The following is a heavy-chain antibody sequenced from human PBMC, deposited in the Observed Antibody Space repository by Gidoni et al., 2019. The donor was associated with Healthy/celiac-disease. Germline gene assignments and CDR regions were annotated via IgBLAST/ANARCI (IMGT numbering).Heavy chain of an antibody. D-gene: IGHD3-22*01. Sequence: QVQLQQWGAGLLKPSEPLSLTCAVYGGSFSGYYWSWIRQPPGKGLEWIGEINHSGSTNYNPSLKSRVTISVDTSKNQFSLKLSSVTAADTAVYYCARRNYYDSSGYLWGQGTLVTVSS. CDR2: INHSGST. CDR1: GGSFSGYY. CDR3: ARRNYYDSSGYL. J-gene: IGHJ4*02. V-gene: IGHV4-34*01.